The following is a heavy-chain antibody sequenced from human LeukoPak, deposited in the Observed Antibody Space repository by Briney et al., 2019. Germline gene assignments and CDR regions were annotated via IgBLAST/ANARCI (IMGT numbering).Heavy chain of an antibody. J-gene: IGHJ4*02. Sequence: RASVKVSCKASGYTFTSYYMHRVRQAPGQGPEWMGIINPSGGSTSYAQKFQGRVTMTRDTSISTAYMELSRLRSDDTAVYYCARAHTAMAYNYWGQGTLVTVSS. D-gene: IGHD5-18*01. CDR3: ARAHTAMAYNY. V-gene: IGHV1-46*01. CDR2: INPSGGST. CDR1: GYTFTSYY.